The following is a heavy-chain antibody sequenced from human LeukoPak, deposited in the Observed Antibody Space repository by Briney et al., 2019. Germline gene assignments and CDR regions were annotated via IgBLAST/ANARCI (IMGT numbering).Heavy chain of an antibody. CDR1: GGSIRSSYYY. J-gene: IGHJ5*02. CDR3: ARGSYDMIFNWFDP. Sequence: TSETLSLTCTVSGGSIRSSYYYWGWLRQPPGKGLEWIGYIYHSGSTYYNPSLKSRVTISVDRSKNQFSQKLSSVTAADTAVYYCARGSYDMIFNWFDPWGQGTLVTVSS. D-gene: IGHD3-22*01. V-gene: IGHV4-30-2*01. CDR2: IYHSGST.